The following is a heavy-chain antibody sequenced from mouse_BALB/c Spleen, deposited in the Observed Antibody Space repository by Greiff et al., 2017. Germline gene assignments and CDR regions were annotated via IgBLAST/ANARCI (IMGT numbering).Heavy chain of an antibody. CDR2: INPSTGYT. V-gene: IGHV1-7*01. CDR1: GYTFTSYW. CDR3: ARRTTVVAMDY. D-gene: IGHD1-1*01. J-gene: IGHJ4*01. Sequence: QVHVKQSGAELAKPGASVKMSCKASGYTFTSYWMHWVKQRPGQGLEWIGYINPSTGYTEYNQKFKDKATLTADKSSSTAYMQLSSLTSEDSAVYYCARRTTVVAMDYWGQGTSVTVSS.